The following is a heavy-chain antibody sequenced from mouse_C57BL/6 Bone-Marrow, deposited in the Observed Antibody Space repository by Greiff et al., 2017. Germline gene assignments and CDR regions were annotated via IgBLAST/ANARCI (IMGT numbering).Heavy chain of an antibody. CDR3: TRDYGNYVGYFDV. D-gene: IGHD2-1*01. Sequence: EVHLVESGGGLVQPGGSMKLSCAASGFTFSDAWMDWVRQSPEKGLEWVAEIRNKANNHATYYAESVKGRFTISRDDSKSSVYLQMNSLRAEDTGIYYCTRDYGNYVGYFDVWGTGTTVTVSS. J-gene: IGHJ1*03. V-gene: IGHV6-6*01. CDR2: IRNKANNHAT. CDR1: GFTFSDAW.